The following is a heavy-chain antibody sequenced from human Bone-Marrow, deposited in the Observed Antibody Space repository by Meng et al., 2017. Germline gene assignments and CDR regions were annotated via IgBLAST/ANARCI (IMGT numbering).Heavy chain of an antibody. CDR3: ARGIGLRGYCSGGSCYSGVDY. D-gene: IGHD2-15*01. CDR1: GFTFSSYW. CDR2: INSDGSST. V-gene: IGHV3-74*01. Sequence: GVLKISCAASGFTFSSYWMHWVRQAPGKGLVWVSRINSDGSSTSYADSVKGRFTISRDNAKNTLYLQMNSLRAEDTAVYYCARGIGLRGYCSGGSCYSGVDYWGQGTLVTVSS. J-gene: IGHJ4*02.